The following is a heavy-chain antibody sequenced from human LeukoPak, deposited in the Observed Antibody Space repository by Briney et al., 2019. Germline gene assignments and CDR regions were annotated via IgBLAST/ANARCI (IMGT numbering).Heavy chain of an antibody. CDR1: GGSISSYY. D-gene: IGHD2-15*01. V-gene: IGHV4-4*07. CDR2: IYTSGST. CDR3: ARDSRCSGGSCYVDY. J-gene: IGHJ4*02. Sequence: SETLSLTCTVSGGSISSYYWSWIRQPAGKGLEWIGRIYTSGSTNYNPSLKSRVTMSVDTSKNQFSLKLSSVTAADTAVYYCARDSRCSGGSCYVDYWGQGTLVTVPS.